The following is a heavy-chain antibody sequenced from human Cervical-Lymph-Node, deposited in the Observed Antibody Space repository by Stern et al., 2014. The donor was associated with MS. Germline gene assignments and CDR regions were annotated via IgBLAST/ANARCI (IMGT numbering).Heavy chain of an antibody. D-gene: IGHD6-13*01. CDR1: GYTFTSFG. V-gene: IGHV1-18*01. J-gene: IGHJ4*02. CDR3: ARDGTSSWPHYFDY. Sequence: QVQLVQSGAAVAKPGASVKVSCKASGYTFTSFGLSWVRQAPGQGLEWMGWISGYDGRTNYAEKVQARVTMTTDTSTSTAYLELRSLRSDDTALYYCARDGTSSWPHYFDYWGQGTLVTVSS. CDR2: ISGYDGRT.